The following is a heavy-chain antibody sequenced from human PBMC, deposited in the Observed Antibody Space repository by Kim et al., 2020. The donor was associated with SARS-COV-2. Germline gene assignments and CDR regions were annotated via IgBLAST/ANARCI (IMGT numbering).Heavy chain of an antibody. CDR2: IWYDGSNK. CDR3: ARDSSTLAATHFDY. D-gene: IGHD2-15*01. V-gene: IGHV3-33*01. Sequence: GGSLRLSCAASGFTFSSYGMHWVRQAPGKGLEWVAVIWYDGSNKYYADSVKGRFTISRDNSKNTLYLQMNSLRAEDTAVYYCARDSSTLAATHFDYWGQGTLVTVSS. CDR1: GFTFSSYG. J-gene: IGHJ4*02.